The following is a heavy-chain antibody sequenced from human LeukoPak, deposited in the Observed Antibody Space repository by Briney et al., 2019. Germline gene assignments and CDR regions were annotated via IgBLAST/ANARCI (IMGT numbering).Heavy chain of an antibody. CDR3: AKDCTVTRGGGWYFDY. D-gene: IGHD4-17*01. CDR1: GFTFSSYA. CDR2: SG. J-gene: IGHJ4*02. V-gene: IGHV3-23*01. Sequence: PGGSLKLPCAACGFTFSSYAMSCVPQAPGGGLVWVSGSGYSADSVKARYNISRDNSKNTLYLQMTSLRAEDTAVYYCAKDCTVTRGGGWYFDYWGQGALVAVSS.